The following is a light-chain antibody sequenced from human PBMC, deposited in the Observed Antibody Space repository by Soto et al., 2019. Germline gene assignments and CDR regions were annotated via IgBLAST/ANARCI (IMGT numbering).Light chain of an antibody. J-gene: IGKJ1*01. CDR3: QQYYSSWT. Sequence: DIQMTQSPSTLSASVGDRVTITCRASQSVGYWLAWYQQKPGKAPTFLVYDASNLHSGVPARFSGSGSGSEFTLTISSLQPDDFGTSYCQQYYSSWTFGQGTKVEIK. V-gene: IGKV1-5*01. CDR2: DAS. CDR1: QSVGYW.